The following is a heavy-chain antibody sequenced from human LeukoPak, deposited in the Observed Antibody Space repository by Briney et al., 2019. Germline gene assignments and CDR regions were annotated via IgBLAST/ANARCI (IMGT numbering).Heavy chain of an antibody. CDR1: GGSISSSSYY. Sequence: SETLSLTCTVSGGSISSSSYYWGWIRQPPGKGLEWIGSIYYSGSTYYNPSLKSRVTISVDTSKNQFSLKLSSVTAADTAAYYCARQRSGSYLHFDYWGQGTLVTVSS. CDR3: ARQRSGSYLHFDY. CDR2: IYYSGST. V-gene: IGHV4-39*01. J-gene: IGHJ4*02. D-gene: IGHD1-26*01.